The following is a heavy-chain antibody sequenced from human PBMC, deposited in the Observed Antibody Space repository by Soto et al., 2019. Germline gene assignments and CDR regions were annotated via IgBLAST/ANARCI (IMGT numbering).Heavy chain of an antibody. D-gene: IGHD2-21*02. V-gene: IGHV4-59*08. CDR3: ARRAVVVTGCYYGMDV. CDR1: GGSISSYY. CDR2: IYYSGST. J-gene: IGHJ6*02. Sequence: KPSETLSLTCTVSGGSISSYYWSWIRQPPGKGLEWIGYIYYSGSTNYNPSLKSRVTISVDTSKNQFSLKLSSVTAADTAVYYCARRAVVVTGCYYGMDVWGQGTTVTVSS.